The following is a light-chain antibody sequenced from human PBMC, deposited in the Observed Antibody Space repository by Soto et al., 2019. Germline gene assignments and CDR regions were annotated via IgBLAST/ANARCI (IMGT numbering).Light chain of an antibody. CDR1: QSVNSN. Sequence: EIVMTQSPATLSVSPGESATLSCRASQSVNSNLAWYQQKPGQAPRLLIYGAYIRATGISARFSGSGSGTELTLTISSLQSEDFAIYYCQQYNNSPPWTFGQGTKVDI. CDR2: GAY. J-gene: IGKJ1*01. CDR3: QQYNNSPPWT. V-gene: IGKV3-15*01.